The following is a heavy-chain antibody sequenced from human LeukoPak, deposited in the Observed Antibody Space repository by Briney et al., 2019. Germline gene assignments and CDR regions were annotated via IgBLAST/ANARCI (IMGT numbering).Heavy chain of an antibody. D-gene: IGHD1-1*01. CDR1: GFTFSSYV. CDR3: AKDRVQSSAFDI. Sequence: PGGSLRLSCAASGFTFSSYVMHWVRQAPGKGLEWVAVISYDGSNKYYADSVKGRFTISRHNSKNTLYLQMNSLRAEDTAVYYCAKDRVQSSAFDIWGQGTMVTVSS. V-gene: IGHV3-30*18. CDR2: ISYDGSNK. J-gene: IGHJ3*02.